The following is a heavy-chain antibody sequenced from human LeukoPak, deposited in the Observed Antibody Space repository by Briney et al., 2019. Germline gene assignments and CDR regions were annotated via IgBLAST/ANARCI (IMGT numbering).Heavy chain of an antibody. Sequence: ASVKVSCKASGYTFTGYYMHGVRQAPGQGRAWMGWINPNSGGTNYAQKFQGGVTMTRETSISTAYMELSRLRSDDTAVYYCASRRGSSGWYYFDYWGQGNLVTVSS. J-gene: IGHJ4*02. V-gene: IGHV1-2*02. CDR1: GYTFTGYY. CDR3: ASRRGSSGWYYFDY. CDR2: INPNSGGT. D-gene: IGHD6-19*01.